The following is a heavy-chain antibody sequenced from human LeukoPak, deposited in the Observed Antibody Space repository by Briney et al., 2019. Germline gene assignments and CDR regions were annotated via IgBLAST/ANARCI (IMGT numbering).Heavy chain of an antibody. CDR2: IYSGGGA. CDR1: GFIVSSNY. CDR3: ARDLLAYGDTYYFDY. D-gene: IGHD4-17*01. J-gene: IGHJ4*02. Sequence: GGSLRLSCAASGFIVSSNYMSWVRQAPGKGLEWVSVIYSGGGAYYADSVKGRFTISRDNSKNTLYLQMNSLRAEDTAVYYCARDLLAYGDTYYFDYWGQGTLVTVSS. V-gene: IGHV3-66*01.